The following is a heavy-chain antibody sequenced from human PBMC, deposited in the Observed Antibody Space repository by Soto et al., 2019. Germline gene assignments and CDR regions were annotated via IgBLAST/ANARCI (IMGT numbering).Heavy chain of an antibody. CDR2: FDPEDGRR. D-gene: IGHD3-22*01. CDR1: GYTLSQLS. Sequence: ASVKCSCKVSGYTLSQLSMHWVRQAPGKGLEWMGAFDPEDGRRIYAQKFQGRFTMTEDTSTDTAYMELTRLRYEDTAVYYCATHSSGYYWGQGTQVTVSS. J-gene: IGHJ4*02. CDR3: ATHSSGYY. V-gene: IGHV1-24*01.